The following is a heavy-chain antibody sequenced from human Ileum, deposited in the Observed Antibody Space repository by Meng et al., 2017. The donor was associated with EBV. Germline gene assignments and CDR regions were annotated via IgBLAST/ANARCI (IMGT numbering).Heavy chain of an antibody. J-gene: IGHJ4*02. CDR1: DGSISSSNW. CDR2: IYYSGSP. CDR3: ARHSGYSQGY. D-gene: IGHD5-12*01. V-gene: IGHV4-4*02. Sequence: VQLQESGPGLVKPSGTLSLICVVFDGSISSSNWWSWVRQPPGKGLEWIGQIYYSGSPSYNPSLKSRVTMSVDKSKNQVSLNLNSVTAADTALYYCARHSGYSQGYWGQGTLVTVSS.